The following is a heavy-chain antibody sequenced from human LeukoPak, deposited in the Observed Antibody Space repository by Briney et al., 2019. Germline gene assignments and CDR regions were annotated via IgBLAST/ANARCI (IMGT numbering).Heavy chain of an antibody. CDR2: IYYSGST. CDR3: ASFYCSGGSCYQYYYYYYMDV. V-gene: IGHV4-59*08. Sequence: SETLSLTCTVSGGSISSYYWSWIRQPPGKGLEWIGYIYYSGSTNYNPSLKSRVTISVDTSKNQFSLKLSSVTAADTAVYYCASFYCSGGSCYQYYYYYYMDVWGKGTTVTISS. CDR1: GGSISSYY. J-gene: IGHJ6*03. D-gene: IGHD2-15*01.